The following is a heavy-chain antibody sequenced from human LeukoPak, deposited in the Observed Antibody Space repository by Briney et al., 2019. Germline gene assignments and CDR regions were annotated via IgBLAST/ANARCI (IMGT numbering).Heavy chain of an antibody. CDR3: ASHNSNLVYYYYMDV. CDR2: ISGGGSST. Sequence: PGGSLRLSCAASGFTFSSYAMSWVRQAPGKGLEWVSGISGGGSSTYYADSVKGRFTISRDNSKNTLYVKMNSLRAEDTAVYYCASHNSNLVYYYYMDVWGKGTTVTVSS. V-gene: IGHV3-23*01. CDR1: GFTFSSYA. J-gene: IGHJ6*03. D-gene: IGHD1-14*01.